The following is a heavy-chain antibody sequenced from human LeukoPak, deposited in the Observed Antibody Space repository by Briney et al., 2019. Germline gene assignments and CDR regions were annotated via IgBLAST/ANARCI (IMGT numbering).Heavy chain of an antibody. CDR3: GRSYLIDY. V-gene: IGHV3-7*05. CDR2: IKQDGSEK. D-gene: IGHD1-26*01. J-gene: IGHJ4*02. Sequence: GGSLGLSRAVSGFTFSDYWMAWVRQAPGKGLEWVANIKQDGSEKYYVDSVKSRFTISRDNAKNSLNLLMNSLRAEDTAVYYCGRSYLIDYWGQG. CDR1: GFTFSDYW.